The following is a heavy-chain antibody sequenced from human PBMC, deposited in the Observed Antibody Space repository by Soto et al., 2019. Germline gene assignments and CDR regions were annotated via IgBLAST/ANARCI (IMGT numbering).Heavy chain of an antibody. CDR3: ARGRYSSSWYGY. D-gene: IGHD6-13*01. J-gene: IGHJ4*02. V-gene: IGHV4-34*01. Sequence: QVQLQQWGAGLLKPSETLSLTCAVYGGSFSGYYWSWIRQPPGKGLEWIGEINHSGSTNYNPSLKSRVTISVDTSKNQFSLKLSFVTAADTAVYYCARGRYSSSWYGYWGQGTLVTVSS. CDR2: INHSGST. CDR1: GGSFSGYY.